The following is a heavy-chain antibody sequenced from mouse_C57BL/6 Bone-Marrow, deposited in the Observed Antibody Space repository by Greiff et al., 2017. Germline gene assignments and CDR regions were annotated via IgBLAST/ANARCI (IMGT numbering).Heavy chain of an antibody. V-gene: IGHV1-26*01. D-gene: IGHD2-3*01. CDR3: ARSADALFAY. Sequence: VQLQQSGPELVKPGASVKISCKASGYTFTDYYMNWVKQSHGKSLEWIGDINPNNGGTSYNQKFKGKATLTVDKSSSTAYMELRSLTSEDSAVYYCARSADALFAYWGQGTLVTVSA. CDR1: GYTFTDYY. CDR2: INPNNGGT. J-gene: IGHJ3*01.